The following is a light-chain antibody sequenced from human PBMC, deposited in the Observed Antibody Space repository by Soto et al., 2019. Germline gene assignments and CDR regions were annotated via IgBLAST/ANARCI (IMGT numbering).Light chain of an antibody. V-gene: IGKV1-5*01. J-gene: IGKJ2*01. CDR2: DAS. CDR1: QTISRW. Sequence: DIQMTQSPSTLSASVGDRVTITCRASQTISRWSAWYQQKPGKAPKLLIYDASNLESGVPSRFSGSASGTEITLTISSLQPVDSATYYCQHYYSYPYTFGQGTKLEI. CDR3: QHYYSYPYT.